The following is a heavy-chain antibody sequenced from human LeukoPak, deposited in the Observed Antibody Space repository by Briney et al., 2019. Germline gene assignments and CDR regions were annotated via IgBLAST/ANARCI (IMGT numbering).Heavy chain of an antibody. CDR1: GFTFSRYS. J-gene: IGHJ4*02. CDR3: AGTSIAAREADY. V-gene: IGHV3-64*01. CDR2: ISNNGGST. Sequence: GGSLRLSCAASGFTFSRYSMHWARQAPGKGLEYVSAISNNGGSTYYAKSVKGRFTISRDNSKNTLYLQMGSLRAEDMAVYYCAGTSIAAREADYWGQGTLVTVSS. D-gene: IGHD6-6*01.